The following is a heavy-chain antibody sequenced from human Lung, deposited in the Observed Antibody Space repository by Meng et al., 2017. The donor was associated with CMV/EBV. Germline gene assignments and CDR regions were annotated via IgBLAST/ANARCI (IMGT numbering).Heavy chain of an antibody. CDR1: GGSFSGYY. D-gene: IGHD2-2*02. J-gene: IGHJ3*02. CDR2: INHSGST. CDR3: ARLRIVPAAIPYSHAFDI. Sequence: SVTLSLXXAVYGGSFSGYYWSWIRQAPGKGLEWIGEINHSGSTNYNPSLKSRVTISVDTSKNQFSLKLSSVTAADTAVYYCARLRIVPAAIPYSHAFDIWGQGTXVTVSS. V-gene: IGHV4-34*01.